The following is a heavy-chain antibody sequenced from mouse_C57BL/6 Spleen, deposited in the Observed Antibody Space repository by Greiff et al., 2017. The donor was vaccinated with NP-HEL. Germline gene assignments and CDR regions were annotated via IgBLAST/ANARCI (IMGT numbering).Heavy chain of an antibody. CDR1: GFNIKNTY. J-gene: IGHJ4*01. V-gene: IGHV14-3*01. Sequence: EVRLQQSVAELVRPGASVKLSCTASGFNIKNTYMHWVKQRPEQGLEWIGRIDPANGNTKYAPKFQGKATITADTSSNTAYLQLSSLTSEDTAIYYCASKLHGNYPYYYAMDYWGQGTSVTVSS. CDR2: IDPANGNT. CDR3: ASKLHGNYPYYYAMDY. D-gene: IGHD2-1*01.